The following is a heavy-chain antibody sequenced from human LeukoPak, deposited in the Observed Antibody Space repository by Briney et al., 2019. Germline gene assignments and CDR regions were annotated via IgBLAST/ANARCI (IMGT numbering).Heavy chain of an antibody. CDR3: ARVRFLRGFDP. V-gene: IGHV1-2*02. D-gene: IGHD3-3*01. J-gene: IGHJ5*02. CDR1: GYTFTGYY. CDR2: INPDNGGT. Sequence: GASVKVSCQASGYTFTGYYIEWLRQAPGQGLEWMGWINPDNGGTSYAENFRGRVTMTRDTSISTAYMELSRLKSDDTAVYYCARVRFLRGFDPWGQGTLVTVSS.